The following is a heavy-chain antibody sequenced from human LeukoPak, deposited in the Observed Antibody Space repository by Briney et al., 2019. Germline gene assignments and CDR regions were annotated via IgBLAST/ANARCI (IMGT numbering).Heavy chain of an antibody. CDR2: IWYDGSNK. CDR3: AGNYGPYYFDY. D-gene: IGHD3-10*01. V-gene: IGHV3-33*01. CDR1: GFTFSNYG. J-gene: IGHJ4*02. Sequence: GGSLRLSCAASGFTFSNYGMHWVRQAPGKRLELVAVIWYDGSNKYYADSVKGRFTISRDNSKNTLYLQMNSLRAEDAAVYYCAGNYGPYYFDYWGQGTLVTVSS.